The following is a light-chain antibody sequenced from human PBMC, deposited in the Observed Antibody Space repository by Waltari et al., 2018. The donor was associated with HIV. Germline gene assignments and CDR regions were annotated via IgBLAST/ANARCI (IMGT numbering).Light chain of an antibody. J-gene: IGLJ3*02. Sequence: QFVLTQPPTVSAAQGPTVNIPCSGSRSNIGNDYFSWYQVLPGAAPKLLMYDNIKRPSEIPERFSGSKSGTSATLAITGLQTGDEADYYCGTWDKTLSVGVFGGGTKLTVL. CDR2: DNI. V-gene: IGLV1-51*01. CDR1: RSNIGNDY. CDR3: GTWDKTLSVGV.